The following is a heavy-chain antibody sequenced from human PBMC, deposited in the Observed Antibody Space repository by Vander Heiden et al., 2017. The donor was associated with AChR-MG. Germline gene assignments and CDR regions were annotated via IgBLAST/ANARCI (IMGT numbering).Heavy chain of an antibody. V-gene: IGHV1-2*06. CDR1: GYTFTGYY. CDR2: INPNSGGT. J-gene: IGHJ2*01. CDR3: ARVPMRSNYDWYFDL. D-gene: IGHD4-4*01. Sequence: QVQLVQSGAEVKKPGASVKVSCKASGYTFTGYYMHWVRQAPGQGLEWMGRINPNSGGTNYAQKFQGRVTMTRDTSISTAYMELSRLRSDDTAVYYCARVPMRSNYDWYFDLWGRGTLVTVSS.